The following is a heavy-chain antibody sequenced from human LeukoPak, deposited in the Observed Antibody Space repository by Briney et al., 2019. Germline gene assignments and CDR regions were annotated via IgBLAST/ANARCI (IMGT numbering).Heavy chain of an antibody. J-gene: IGHJ3*02. V-gene: IGHV3-23*01. CDR3: AAARSGWYGI. Sequence: GGSLRLSCAASGFTFSSYAMSWVRQAPGKGLEWVSTISNSDGSTYYADSVKGRFSISRDNSENTLYLQMNSLRAEDTAVYYCAAARSGWYGIWGQGTMVTVSS. CDR2: ISNSDGST. D-gene: IGHD6-19*01. CDR1: GFTFSSYA.